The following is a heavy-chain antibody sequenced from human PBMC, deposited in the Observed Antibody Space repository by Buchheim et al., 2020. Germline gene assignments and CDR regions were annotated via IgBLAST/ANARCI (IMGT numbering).Heavy chain of an antibody. CDR2: ISISGDTT. CDR3: AKEIRPNDF. J-gene: IGHJ4*02. CDR1: GFTFSSAA. V-gene: IGHV3-23*04. Sequence: EVQLVESGGGLVQPGGFLRLSCAVSGFTFSSAAMSWVRQAPGKGLEWVSFISISGDTTNYADSVMDRFTISRDNSKNTLYLQMNRLRAEDTAVYDCAKEIRPNDFWGQGTL.